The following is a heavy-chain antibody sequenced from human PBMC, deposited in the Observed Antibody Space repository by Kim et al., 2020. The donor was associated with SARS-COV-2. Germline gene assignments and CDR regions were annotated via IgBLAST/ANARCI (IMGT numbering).Heavy chain of an antibody. J-gene: IGHJ6*02. CDR2: ISSSSSYT. D-gene: IGHD3-16*02. V-gene: IGHV3-11*05. CDR1: GFTFSDYY. Sequence: GGSLRLSCAASGFTFSDYYMSWIRQAPGKGLEWVSYISSSSSYTNYADSVKGRFTISRDNAKNSLYLQMNSLRAEDTAVYYCARVGYDSVWGSYRDYYYYYGMDVWGQGTTVPVSS. CDR3: ARVGYDSVWGSYRDYYYYYGMDV.